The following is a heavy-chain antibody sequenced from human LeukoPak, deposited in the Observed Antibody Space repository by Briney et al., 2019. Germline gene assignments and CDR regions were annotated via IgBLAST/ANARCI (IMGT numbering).Heavy chain of an antibody. Sequence: SETLSLTCTVSGGSISSSSYYWGWIRQPPGKGLEWIGSIYYSGSTYYNPSLKSRVTISVDTSKNQFSLKLSSVTAADTAVYFCARVPWAIFGVFPGYFYMDVWGKGTTVTVSS. V-gene: IGHV4-39*07. CDR1: GGSISSSSYY. CDR2: IYYSGST. D-gene: IGHD3-3*01. J-gene: IGHJ6*03. CDR3: ARVPWAIFGVFPGYFYMDV.